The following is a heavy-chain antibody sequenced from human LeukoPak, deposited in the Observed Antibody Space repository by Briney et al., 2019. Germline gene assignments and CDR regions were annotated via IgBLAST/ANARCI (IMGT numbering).Heavy chain of an antibody. J-gene: IGHJ5*02. V-gene: IGHV4-4*07. CDR1: GGSIRSHY. D-gene: IGHD5-18*01. Sequence: SETLSLTCTVSGGSIRSHYWSWVRQPAGKGLEWIGRIYSSGSSNYNPSLKSRVTMSVDTSRKQLSLQVRSVTAADTAVYYCARGGRSYDSHGKFDPWGQGTLVTAPS. CDR3: ARGGRSYDSHGKFDP. CDR2: IYSSGSS.